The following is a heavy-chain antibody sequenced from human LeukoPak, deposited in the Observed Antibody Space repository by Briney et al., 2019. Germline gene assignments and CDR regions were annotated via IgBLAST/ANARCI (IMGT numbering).Heavy chain of an antibody. J-gene: IGHJ5*02. Sequence: PSETLSLTCTVSGGSISSYYWSWIRQPVGKGLQWIGHIYSSGSTSYNPSLRSRVTMSVDTSKKQFSLKLSSVTAADTAVYYCARAGYYASSTRWFDPWGQGTLVTVSS. CDR1: GGSISSYY. D-gene: IGHD3-22*01. V-gene: IGHV4-4*07. CDR3: ARAGYYASSTRWFDP. CDR2: IYSSGST.